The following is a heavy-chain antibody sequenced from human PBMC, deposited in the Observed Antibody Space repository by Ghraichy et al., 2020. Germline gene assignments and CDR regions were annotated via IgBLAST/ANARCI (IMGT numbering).Heavy chain of an antibody. CDR3: TGNFLGN. CDR2: IQSKTNGGTT. J-gene: IGHJ4*02. D-gene: IGHD3-3*01. V-gene: IGHV3-15*01. Sequence: GESLNISCTASGFSFSNAWMSWARQAPGKGLEWVGHIQSKTNGGTTNYAAPVKGRFTISRDDSKNTVYLQMNSLESEDTAVYYCTGNFLGNWGQGTLVTVSS. CDR1: GFSFSNAW.